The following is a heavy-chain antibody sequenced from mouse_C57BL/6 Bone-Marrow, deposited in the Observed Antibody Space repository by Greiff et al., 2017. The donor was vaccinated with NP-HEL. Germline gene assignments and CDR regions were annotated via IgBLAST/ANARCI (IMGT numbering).Heavy chain of an antibody. CDR1: GFNIKDDY. J-gene: IGHJ1*03. Sequence: VQLQQSGAELVRPGASVKLSCTASGFNIKDDYMHWVKQRPEQGLEWIGWIDPENGDTEYASKFQGKATITADTSSNTAYLQLSSLTSEDTAVYYCTINWDEYFDVWGTGTTVTVSS. D-gene: IGHD4-1*01. CDR2: IDPENGDT. V-gene: IGHV14-4*01. CDR3: TINWDEYFDV.